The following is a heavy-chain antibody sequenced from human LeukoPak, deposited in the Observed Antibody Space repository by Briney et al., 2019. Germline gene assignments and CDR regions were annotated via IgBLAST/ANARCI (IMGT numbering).Heavy chain of an antibody. D-gene: IGHD4-17*01. CDR3: AREGATVTDAFDI. CDR1: GFTFSSYS. J-gene: IGHJ3*02. Sequence: GGPLRLSCAASGFTFSSYSMNWVRQVPGKGLEWVSSISSSSYIYYVDSVKGRFTISRDNAKNSLYLQMNSLRAEDTAVYYCAREGATVTDAFDIWGQGTLVTVST. V-gene: IGHV3-21*01. CDR2: ISSSSYI.